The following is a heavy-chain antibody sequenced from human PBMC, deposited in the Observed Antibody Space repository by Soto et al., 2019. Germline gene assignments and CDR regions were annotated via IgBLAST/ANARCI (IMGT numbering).Heavy chain of an antibody. CDR1: GGSISSGGYS. CDR2: IYHSGST. D-gene: IGHD3-22*01. Sequence: SETLFLTCAVSGGSISSGGYSWSWIRLPPGRGLEWIGYIYHSGSTYYNPSLKSRVTISVDRSKNQFSLKLSSVTAADTAVYYCARLYYYDSSGYYTRWFDPWGQGTLVTVSS. J-gene: IGHJ5*02. V-gene: IGHV4-30-2*01. CDR3: ARLYYYDSSGYYTRWFDP.